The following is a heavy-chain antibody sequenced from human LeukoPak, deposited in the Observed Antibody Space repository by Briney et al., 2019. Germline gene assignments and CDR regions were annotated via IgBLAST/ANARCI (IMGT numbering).Heavy chain of an antibody. CDR3: VRGGISGYYDSSGDPYYFDY. Sequence: GASVKVSCKASGYTFTSYYMHWVRQAPGQGLEWMGIINPSGGSTSYAQKFQGRVTMTRDTSTSTVYMELSSLRSEDTAVYYCVRGGISGYYDSSGDPYYFDYWGQGTLVTVSS. V-gene: IGHV1-46*01. CDR1: GYTFTSYY. J-gene: IGHJ4*02. CDR2: INPSGGST. D-gene: IGHD3-22*01.